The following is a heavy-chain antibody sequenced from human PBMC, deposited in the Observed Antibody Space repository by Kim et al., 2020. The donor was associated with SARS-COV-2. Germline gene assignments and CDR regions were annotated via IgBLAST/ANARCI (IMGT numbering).Heavy chain of an antibody. CDR3: AREDYDILTGYSMGGFP. D-gene: IGHD3-9*01. CDR1: GFTFSSYG. Sequence: GGSLRLSCAASGFTFSSYGMHWVRQAPGKGLEWVAVIWYDGSNKYYADSVKGRFTISRDNSKNTLYLQMNSLRAEDTAVYYCAREDYDILTGYSMGGFPWGQGTLVTVSS. J-gene: IGHJ5*02. CDR2: IWYDGSNK. V-gene: IGHV3-33*01.